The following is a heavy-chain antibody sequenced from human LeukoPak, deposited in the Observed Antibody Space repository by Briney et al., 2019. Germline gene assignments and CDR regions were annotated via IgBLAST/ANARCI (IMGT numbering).Heavy chain of an antibody. D-gene: IGHD6-19*01. Sequence: SETLSLTCTVSGGSISSGGYYWSWIRQPPGKGLEWIGEINHSGSTNYNPSLKSRVTISVDTSKNQFSLKLSSVTAADTAVYYCARGPDGSGWYFAGRQYDYWGQGTLVTVSS. CDR3: ARGPDGSGWYFAGRQYDY. CDR2: INHSGST. J-gene: IGHJ4*02. V-gene: IGHV4-39*07. CDR1: GGSISSGGYY.